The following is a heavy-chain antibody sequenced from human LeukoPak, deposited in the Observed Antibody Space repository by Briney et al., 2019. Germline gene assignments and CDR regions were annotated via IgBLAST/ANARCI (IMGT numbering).Heavy chain of an antibody. CDR2: IYFSGST. D-gene: IGHD6-13*01. V-gene: IGHV4-59*01. CDR3: ARDLAESSSSWYMYFDY. Sequence: PSETLSLTCTVSGGSISSYYWSWIRQPPGKGLERIGYIYFSGSTNYNPSLKSRVTISVDTSKNQFSLKLSSVTAADTAVYYCARDLAESSSSWYMYFDYWGQGTLVTVSS. J-gene: IGHJ4*02. CDR1: GGSISSYY.